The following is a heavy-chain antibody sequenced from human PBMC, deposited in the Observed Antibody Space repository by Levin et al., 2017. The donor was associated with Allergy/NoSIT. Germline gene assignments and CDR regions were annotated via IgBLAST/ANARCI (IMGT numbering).Heavy chain of an antibody. V-gene: IGHV3-48*02. CDR2: INTGGNSI. D-gene: IGHD6-19*01. Sequence: GGSLRLSCAASGFTFSNYTFNWVRQAPGKGLEWVSYINTGGNSIYYADSVKGRFTISRDNAKNTLYLQMNSLRDDDTAVYYCAKDRDSGGWYPFQHWGQGTLVTVSS. J-gene: IGHJ1*01. CDR1: GFTFSNYT. CDR3: AKDRDSGGWYPFQH.